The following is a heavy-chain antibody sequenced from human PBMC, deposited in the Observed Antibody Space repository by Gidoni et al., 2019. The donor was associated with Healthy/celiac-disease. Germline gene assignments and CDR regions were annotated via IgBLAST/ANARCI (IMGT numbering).Heavy chain of an antibody. CDR2: IVVGSGNT. D-gene: IGHD5-12*01. CDR1: GFTFTSSA. V-gene: IGHV1-58*01. J-gene: IGHJ4*02. CDR3: AADHRGGYDKDFDY. Sequence: QMQLVQSVPEVKKPVTSVKVPCQASGFTFTSSAVQWVRQARGQRLEWIGWIVVGSGNTNYAQKFQERVTITRDMSTSTAYMELSSLRSEDTAVYYCAADHRGGYDKDFDYWGQGTLVTVSS.